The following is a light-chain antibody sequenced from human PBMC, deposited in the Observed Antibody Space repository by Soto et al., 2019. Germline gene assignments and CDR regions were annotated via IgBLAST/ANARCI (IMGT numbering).Light chain of an antibody. CDR1: TGAVTSGHY. V-gene: IGLV7-46*01. Sequence: QAVVTQEPSLTVSPGGTVTLTCGSSTGAVTSGHYPHWFQQKPGQAPRTLIYDTSNKYSWTPGRFSGSLLGANAALTLSGAQPEDESDYYCLHSYRDAKVFGTGTKVTVL. J-gene: IGLJ1*01. CDR2: DTS. CDR3: LHSYRDAKV.